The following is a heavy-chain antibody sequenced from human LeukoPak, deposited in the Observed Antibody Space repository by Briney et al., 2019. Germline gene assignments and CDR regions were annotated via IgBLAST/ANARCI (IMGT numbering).Heavy chain of an antibody. CDR2: IKQDGSEK. CDR1: GGSFSGYY. Sequence: ETLSLTCAVYGGSFSGYYWSWVRQAPGKGLEWVANIKQDGSEKYYVDSVKGRFTISRDNAKNSLYLQMNSLRAEDTAVYYCARDGAGARSDWGQGTLVTVSS. CDR3: ARDGAGARSD. V-gene: IGHV3-7*01. D-gene: IGHD1-26*01. J-gene: IGHJ4*02.